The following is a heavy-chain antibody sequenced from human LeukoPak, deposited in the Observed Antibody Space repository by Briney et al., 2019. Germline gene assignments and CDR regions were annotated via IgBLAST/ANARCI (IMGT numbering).Heavy chain of an antibody. D-gene: IGHD2-15*01. Sequence: SVKVSCKASGGTFSSNAISWVRQAPGQGLEWMGGIIPMFGTAKYAQKFQGRVTITADESTSTAYMELSSLRSEDTSAVYYCARDRRLRYCSGGSCYGGYFDYWGQGTLVTVSS. J-gene: IGHJ4*02. CDR2: IIPMFGTA. CDR3: ARDRRLRYCSGGSCYGGYFDY. CDR1: GGTFSSNA. V-gene: IGHV1-69*13.